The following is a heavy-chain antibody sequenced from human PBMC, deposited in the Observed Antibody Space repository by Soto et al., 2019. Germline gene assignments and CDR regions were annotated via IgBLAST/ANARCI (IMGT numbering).Heavy chain of an antibody. D-gene: IGHD3-22*01. CDR2: IYWDDDK. CDR1: GFSLSTSGVG. V-gene: IGHV2-5*02. J-gene: IGHJ4*02. Sequence: QITLKESGPTLVKPTQTLTLTCTFSGFSLSTSGVGVGWIRHPPGKALEWLALIYWDDDKRYSPSLKSRLTITKDTSKNQVVLTMTNMDPVDTATYYCAHRRRYYDSSGYYSLDYWGQGTLVTVSS. CDR3: AHRRRYYDSSGYYSLDY.